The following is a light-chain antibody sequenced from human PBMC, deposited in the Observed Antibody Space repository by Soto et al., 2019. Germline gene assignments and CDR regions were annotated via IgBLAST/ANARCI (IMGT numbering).Light chain of an antibody. CDR1: QSISSS. J-gene: IGKJ1*01. Sequence: DIQMTQSPSSLSASVRDRVTITCRASQSISSSLNWYQQKPGKAPKLLIYAASSLQSGVPSRFSGSGSGTDFTLTISSLHPEDFATYYCQQSYSTPRTFGQGTKVEIK. V-gene: IGKV1-39*01. CDR2: AAS. CDR3: QQSYSTPRT.